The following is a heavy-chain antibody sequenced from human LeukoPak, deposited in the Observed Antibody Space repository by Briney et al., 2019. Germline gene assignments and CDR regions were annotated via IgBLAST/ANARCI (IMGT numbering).Heavy chain of an antibody. CDR1: GGSISSYY. CDR3: ARAYYDFWSGGAYYFDY. CDR2: IYTSGST. Sequence: SETLSLTCTVSGGSISSYYWSWIRQPAGKGLEWIGRIYTSGSTNYNLSLKSRVTMSVDTSKNQFSLKLSSVTAADTAVYYCARAYYDFWSGGAYYFDYWGQGTLVTVSS. V-gene: IGHV4-4*07. J-gene: IGHJ4*02. D-gene: IGHD3-3*01.